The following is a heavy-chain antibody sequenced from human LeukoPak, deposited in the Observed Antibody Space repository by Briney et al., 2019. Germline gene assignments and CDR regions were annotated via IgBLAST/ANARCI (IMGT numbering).Heavy chain of an antibody. CDR1: GFTFSSYS. CDR2: ISSSSSTI. J-gene: IGHJ1*01. Sequence: GGSLRLSCAASGFTFSSYSMNWVRQAPGKGLEWVSYISSSSSTIYYADSVKGRFTISRDNAKNSLYLQMNSLRAEDTAVYYCARGALPYYDSSGPELAEYFQHWGQGTLVTVSS. CDR3: ARGALPYYDSSGPELAEYFQH. D-gene: IGHD3-22*01. V-gene: IGHV3-48*01.